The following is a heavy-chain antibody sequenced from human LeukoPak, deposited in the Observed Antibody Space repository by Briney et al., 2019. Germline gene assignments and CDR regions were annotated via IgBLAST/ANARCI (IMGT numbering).Heavy chain of an antibody. CDR3: ATVTSVNSWDY. CDR1: GYTLTELS. CDR2: FDPEDGET. J-gene: IGHJ4*02. Sequence: ASVTVSCKVSGYTLTELSMHWVRQAPGKGLEWMGGFDPEDGETIYAQKFQGRVTMTEDTSTDTAYMELSSLRFEDTAVYHCATVTSVNSWDYWGQGTLVTVSS. D-gene: IGHD5-24*01. V-gene: IGHV1-24*01.